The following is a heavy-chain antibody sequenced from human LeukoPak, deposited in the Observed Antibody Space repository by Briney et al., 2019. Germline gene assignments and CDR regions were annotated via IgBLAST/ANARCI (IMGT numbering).Heavy chain of an antibody. CDR2: ISSSGSTI. D-gene: IGHD5-12*01. J-gene: IGHJ4*02. CDR3: ASGVTISAFDY. CDR1: GFTFSSFE. Sequence: GGSLRLSCAASGFTFSSFEMNWVRQAPGKGLEWLSYISSSGSTIYYADSVKGRFTMSRDNAKSSLYLQMNSLRAEDTAIYYCASGVTISAFDYWGQGTLVTVSS. V-gene: IGHV3-48*03.